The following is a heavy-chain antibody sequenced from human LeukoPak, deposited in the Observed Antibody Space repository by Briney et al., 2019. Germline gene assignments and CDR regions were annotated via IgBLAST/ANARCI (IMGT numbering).Heavy chain of an antibody. Sequence: PGGSLRLSCAASRRTFINYAMSWVRQAPGTGLEWVSTISDSGHLTYYADSVKGRFTISRDNSKNTLYLQMNSLRAEDTAVYYCAKDGGYSKGYYFDYWGQGTLVTVSS. CDR3: AKDGGYSKGYYFDY. CDR2: ISDSGHLT. J-gene: IGHJ4*02. CDR1: RRTFINYA. V-gene: IGHV3-23*01. D-gene: IGHD4-11*01.